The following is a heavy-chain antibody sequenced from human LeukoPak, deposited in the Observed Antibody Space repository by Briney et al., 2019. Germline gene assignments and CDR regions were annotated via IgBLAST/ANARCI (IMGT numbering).Heavy chain of an antibody. CDR2: ISAYNGNT. D-gene: IGHD3-16*02. CDR3: ARDPSLRLGELSSFDY. J-gene: IGHJ4*02. CDR1: GYTFTSYG. V-gene: IGHV1-18*01. Sequence: ASVKVSCKASGYTFTSYGISWVRQAAGQGLEWMGWISAYNGNTNYAQKLQGRVTMTTDTSTSTAYMELRSLRSDDTAVYYCARDPSLRLGELSSFDYWGQGTLVTVSS.